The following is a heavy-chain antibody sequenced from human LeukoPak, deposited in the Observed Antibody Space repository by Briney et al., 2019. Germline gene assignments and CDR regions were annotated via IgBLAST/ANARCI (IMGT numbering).Heavy chain of an antibody. CDR1: GFTFSSYA. CDR2: ISGSGGST. CDR3: AKDFHSSGYYFEFWTFDY. V-gene: IGHV3-23*01. D-gene: IGHD3-22*01. J-gene: IGHJ4*02. Sequence: GGSLRLSYAASGFTFSSYAMSWVRQAPGKGLEWVSAISGSGGSTYYADSVKGRFTISRDNSKNTLYLQMNSLRAEDTAVYYCAKDFHSSGYYFEFWTFDYWGQGTLVTVSS.